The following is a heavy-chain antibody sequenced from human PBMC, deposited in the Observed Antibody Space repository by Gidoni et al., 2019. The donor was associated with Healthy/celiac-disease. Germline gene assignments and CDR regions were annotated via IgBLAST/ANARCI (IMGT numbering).Heavy chain of an antibody. CDR3: ARDFPHNSGIAVAGPFDY. CDR1: GGTFSSYA. J-gene: IGHJ4*02. V-gene: IGHV1-69*01. Sequence: QVQLVQSGAEVKKPGSSVKVSCKASGGTFSSYAISWVRQAPGQGLEWMGGIMPIFGTANYAQKFQGRVTITADESTSTAYMELSSLRSEDTAVYYCARDFPHNSGIAVAGPFDYWGQGTLVTVSS. CDR2: IMPIFGTA. D-gene: IGHD6-19*01.